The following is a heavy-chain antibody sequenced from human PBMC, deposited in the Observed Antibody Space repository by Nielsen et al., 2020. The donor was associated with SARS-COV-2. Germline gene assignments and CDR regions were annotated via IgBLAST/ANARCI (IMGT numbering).Heavy chain of an antibody. CDR2: IWYDGSNK. V-gene: IGHV3-33*01. J-gene: IGHJ3*02. Sequence: GGSLRLSCAASGFTFSSYGMHWVRQAPGKGLEWVAVIWYDGSNKYYADSVKGRFTISRDNSKNTLYLQMNSLRAEDTAVYYCARDPSSSWTGGAFDIWGQGTMVTVSS. CDR3: ARDPSSSWTGGAFDI. CDR1: GFTFSSYG. D-gene: IGHD6-13*01.